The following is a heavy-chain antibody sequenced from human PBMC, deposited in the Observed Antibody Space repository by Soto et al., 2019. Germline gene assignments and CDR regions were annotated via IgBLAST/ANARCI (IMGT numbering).Heavy chain of an antibody. V-gene: IGHV4-39*01. CDR1: GGSISSSSLP. Sequence: QLQLQESGPGLVKPSETLSLTCTVSGGSISSSSLPWGWIRQPPGRGLEWIGSIYYSGSTYYSPSLKSRVTISADTSKNQVARKRSAVTAADTAVYYWARRERAAGTDWWFDPWGQETLVTVSS. CDR2: IYYSGST. D-gene: IGHD6-13*01. CDR3: ARRERAAGTDWWFDP. J-gene: IGHJ5*02.